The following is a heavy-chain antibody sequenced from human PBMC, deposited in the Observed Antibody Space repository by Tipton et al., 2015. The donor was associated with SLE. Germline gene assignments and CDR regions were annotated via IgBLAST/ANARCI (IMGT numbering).Heavy chain of an antibody. J-gene: IGHJ4*02. CDR3: ARSVLAYRSGGFDY. V-gene: IGHV4-38-2*02. CDR1: GFSISSGYY. Sequence: TLSLTCTVSGFSISSGYYWGWIRQSPGKGLEWIGSISYTGSTFYSPSLKSRVTISLDTSKNHFSLRLISVTAADTAVYYCARSVLAYRSGGFDYWGQGTLVTVSS. CDR2: ISYTGST. D-gene: IGHD2-15*01.